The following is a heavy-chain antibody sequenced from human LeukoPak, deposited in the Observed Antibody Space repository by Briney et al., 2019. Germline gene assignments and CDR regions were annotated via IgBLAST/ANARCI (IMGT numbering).Heavy chain of an antibody. J-gene: IGHJ3*02. CDR2: IYSDNT. V-gene: IGHV3-53*01. D-gene: IGHD3-22*01. CDR1: GFTVSSNS. Sequence: GGSLRLSCTVSGFTVSSNSMSWVRQAPGKGLEWVSFIYSDNTHYSDSVKGRFTISRDNAKNSLYLQMNSLRAEDTAVYYCARDSSLITMMVVVIKSPDAFDIWGQGTMVTVSS. CDR3: ARDSSLITMMVVVIKSPDAFDI.